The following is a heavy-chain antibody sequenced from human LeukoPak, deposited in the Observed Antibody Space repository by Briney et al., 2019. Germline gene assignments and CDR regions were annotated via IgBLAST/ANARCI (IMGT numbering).Heavy chain of an antibody. D-gene: IGHD2-2*01. CDR2: INPNSGGT. CDR1: GYTFTSYH. Sequence: ASVKVSCKTSGYTFTSYHINWVRQAPGQGLEWMGWINPNSGGTNYAQKFQGRVTMTRDTSISTAYMELSRLRSDDTAVYYCARDPRYCSSASCPYYYYYMDVWGKGTTVTVSS. J-gene: IGHJ6*03. V-gene: IGHV1-2*02. CDR3: ARDPRYCSSASCPYYYYYMDV.